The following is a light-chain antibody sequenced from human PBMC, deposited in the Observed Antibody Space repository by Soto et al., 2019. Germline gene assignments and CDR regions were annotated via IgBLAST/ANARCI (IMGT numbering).Light chain of an antibody. CDR2: DVS. Sequence: QSVLTQPAPVSGSPGQSITLPCTGTTSDVGGYNYVSWYQQHPGKAPKLMIYDVSNRPSGVSNRFSGSKSGNTASLTISGLQAEDEADYYCSSYTSSSTLFGTGTKVTVL. J-gene: IGLJ1*01. V-gene: IGLV2-14*01. CDR3: SSYTSSSTL. CDR1: TSDVGGYNY.